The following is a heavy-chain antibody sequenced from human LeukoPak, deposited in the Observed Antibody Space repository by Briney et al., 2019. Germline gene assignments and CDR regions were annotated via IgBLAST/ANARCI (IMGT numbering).Heavy chain of an antibody. CDR2: ISGSGGST. J-gene: IGHJ4*02. D-gene: IGHD4-17*01. CDR3: AKVHGDDPDFDY. CDR1: GFTFSSYA. Sequence: GGSLRLSCAASGFTFSSYAMSWVRQAPGKGLEWVSAISGSGGSTYYADSVKGRFTISRDNSKNTLYLQMNSLRAEDTAVYYYAKVHGDDPDFDYWGQGTLVTVSS. V-gene: IGHV3-23*01.